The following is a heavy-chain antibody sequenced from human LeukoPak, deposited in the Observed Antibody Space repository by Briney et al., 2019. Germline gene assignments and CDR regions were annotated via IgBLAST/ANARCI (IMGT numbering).Heavy chain of an antibody. J-gene: IGHJ4*02. V-gene: IGHV3-30*02. D-gene: IGHD3-10*01. CDR1: GFTFSDYH. Sequence: GGSLRLSCAASGFTFSDYHMSWIRQAPGKGLEWVAFIRYDGSNKYYADSVKGRFTISRDNSKNTLYLQMNSLRAEDTAVYYCANSGGSPYWGQGTLVTVSS. CDR2: IRYDGSNK. CDR3: ANSGGSPY.